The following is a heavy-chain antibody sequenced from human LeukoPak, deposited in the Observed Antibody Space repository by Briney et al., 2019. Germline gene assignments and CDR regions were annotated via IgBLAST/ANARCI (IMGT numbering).Heavy chain of an antibody. J-gene: IGHJ6*03. CDR2: IGSSGSYI. CDR1: GFTFSSYH. Sequence: PGGSLRLSCEVSGFTFSSYHMNWVRQAPGKGLEWVSSIGSSGSYIYYADSLTGRFTISRDNAKNSLYLQMNSLRAEDTAMYYCAREGVTMVRGSPMDVWGKGTTVTISS. CDR3: AREGVTMVRGSPMDV. D-gene: IGHD3-10*01. V-gene: IGHV3-21*01.